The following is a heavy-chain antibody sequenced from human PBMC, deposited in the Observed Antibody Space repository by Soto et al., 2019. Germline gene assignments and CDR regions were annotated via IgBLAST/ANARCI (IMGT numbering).Heavy chain of an antibody. CDR3: ARDRADSYHWNYLAFAY. V-gene: IGHV3-21*01. CDR1: GFTFSSYS. D-gene: IGHD1-7*01. CDR2: ISSSSSYI. Sequence: GGSLRLSCAASGFTFSSYSMNWVRQAPGKGLEWVSSISSSSSYIYYADSVKGRFTISRDNAKNSLYLQMNSLRAEDTAVYYCARDRADSYHWNYLAFAYWVQGTLVTVSS. J-gene: IGHJ4*02.